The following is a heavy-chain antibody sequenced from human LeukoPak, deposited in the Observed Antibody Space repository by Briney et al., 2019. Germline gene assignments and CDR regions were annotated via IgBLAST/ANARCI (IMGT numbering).Heavy chain of an antibody. CDR2: ISSSSTYT. Sequence: PGGSLRLSCAASGFAFSSYSMNWVRQAPGKGLEWVSSISSSSTYTYYADSVKGRFTISRDNAKNSLYLQMNSLRAEDTAVYYCARVPNNYFDYWGQGTLVTVSS. J-gene: IGHJ4*02. V-gene: IGHV3-21*01. CDR3: ARVPNNYFDY. CDR1: GFAFSSYS.